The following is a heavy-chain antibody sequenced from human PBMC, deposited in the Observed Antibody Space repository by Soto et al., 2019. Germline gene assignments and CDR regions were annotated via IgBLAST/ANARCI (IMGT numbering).Heavy chain of an antibody. CDR2: LSQDGRNK. Sequence: GGSLRLSCVVSGFSIGKYGMRWVRQAPGKGLEWVAVLSQDGRNKKYVDSVKGRFTISRDNSRNTLYLQMNFLRAEDTAVYYCAKDRLRAGGLVPIALDAFDTWGQGTMVTVSS. V-gene: IGHV3-30*18. CDR1: GFSIGKYG. CDR3: AKDRLRAGGLVPIALDAFDT. J-gene: IGHJ3*02. D-gene: IGHD6-19*01.